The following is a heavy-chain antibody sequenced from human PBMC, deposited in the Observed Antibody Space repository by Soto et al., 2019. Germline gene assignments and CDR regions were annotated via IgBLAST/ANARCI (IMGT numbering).Heavy chain of an antibody. CDR2: ISYDGSNK. V-gene: IGHV3-30-3*01. Sequence: QVQLVESGGGVVQPGRSLRLSCAPSGFTFSNYAMHWVRQAPGKGLEWVAVISYDGSNKYYADSVKGRFTISRDNSKNTLYLQMNSLRAEDTAVYYCARDKRDLRFLESSYYFDYWGQGTLVTVSS. CDR3: ARDKRDLRFLESSYYFDY. J-gene: IGHJ4*02. CDR1: GFTFSNYA. D-gene: IGHD3-3*01.